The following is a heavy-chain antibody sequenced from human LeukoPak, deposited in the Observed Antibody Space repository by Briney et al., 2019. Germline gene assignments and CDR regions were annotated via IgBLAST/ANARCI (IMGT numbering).Heavy chain of an antibody. J-gene: IGHJ4*02. CDR3: ARQTTVPTDC. V-gene: IGHV3-33*01. CDR1: GFTFSSYS. D-gene: IGHD4-17*01. CDR2: IWFDGSNK. Sequence: PGGSLRLSCAASGFTFSSYSMHWVRQAPGKGLEWVALIWFDGSNKYYADSVKGRFTISRDNSNNTLYLQMNSLRVEDTAVYYCARQTTVPTDCWGQGTLVTVSS.